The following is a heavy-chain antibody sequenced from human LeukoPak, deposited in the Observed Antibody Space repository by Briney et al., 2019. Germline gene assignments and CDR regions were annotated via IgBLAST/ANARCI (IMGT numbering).Heavy chain of an antibody. Sequence: SETLSLTCTVSAGSINSYYWNWIRQPAGRGLEWIGHLYNSGNTNYNPSLKSRVTMSLDTSKNQFSLTLTSVTAADTARYYCARIPYSGNFYGVFDMWGQGRLVIVSS. V-gene: IGHV4-4*07. CDR3: ARIPYSGNFYGVFDM. CDR1: AGSINSYY. CDR2: LYNSGNT. J-gene: IGHJ3*02. D-gene: IGHD1-26*01.